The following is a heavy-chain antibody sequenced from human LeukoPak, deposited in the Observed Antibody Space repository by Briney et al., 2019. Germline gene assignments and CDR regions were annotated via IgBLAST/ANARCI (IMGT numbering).Heavy chain of an antibody. CDR1: GHTFTSYY. Sequence: VASVTVSCKASGHTFTSYYLHWVRQAPGQGLEWMGIINPSGSSTTYAQKFQGRVTMTRDTSTSTVSLELSSLTSEDTAVYYCATLSTYLDYWGQGTLVTVSS. V-gene: IGHV1-46*01. CDR2: INPSGSST. J-gene: IGHJ4*02. CDR3: ATLSTYLDY.